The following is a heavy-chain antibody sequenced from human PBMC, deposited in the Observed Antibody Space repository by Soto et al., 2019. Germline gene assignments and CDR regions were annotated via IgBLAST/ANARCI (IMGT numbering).Heavy chain of an antibody. CDR2: INPSGGTT. D-gene: IGHD2-15*01. J-gene: IGHJ4*02. CDR1: GYTFTRYN. Sequence: ASVKVSCKASGYTFTRYNMRWVRQAPGQGLEWTGIINPSGGTTSYAQKFQGRVTMTRDTSTSTVYMELSSLRSEDTAVYYCARDDCSGGSCYFYWGQGTLVTVSS. V-gene: IGHV1-46*03. CDR3: ARDDCSGGSCYFY.